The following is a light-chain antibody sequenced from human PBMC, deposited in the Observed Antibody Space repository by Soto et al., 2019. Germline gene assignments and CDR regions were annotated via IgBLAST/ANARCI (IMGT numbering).Light chain of an antibody. CDR2: AAS. Sequence: DIQMTQSPSSLSASVGDRVTITCRASQDISDYLNWYQQRPGQAPKLLIYAASNLQSGVPSRFTGSESGTDFTLTISSLQPEDVATYYCQKYNSAPPLTFGGGTKVEIK. CDR3: QKYNSAPPLT. V-gene: IGKV1-39*01. J-gene: IGKJ4*01. CDR1: QDISDY.